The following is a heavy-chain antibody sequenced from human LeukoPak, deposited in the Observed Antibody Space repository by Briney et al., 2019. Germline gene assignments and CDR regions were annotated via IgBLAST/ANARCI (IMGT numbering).Heavy chain of an antibody. CDR2: IYDSGST. Sequence: SETLSLTCSVSGGSINSRMYYWAWIRQPPGKGLEWIGYIYDSGSTNYNPSLKSRVTISVDTSKNQFSLKLSSVTAADTAVFYCASLTTADAFDIWGQGTMVTVSS. J-gene: IGHJ3*02. CDR3: ASLTTADAFDI. V-gene: IGHV4-61*01. D-gene: IGHD3-22*01. CDR1: GGSINSRMYY.